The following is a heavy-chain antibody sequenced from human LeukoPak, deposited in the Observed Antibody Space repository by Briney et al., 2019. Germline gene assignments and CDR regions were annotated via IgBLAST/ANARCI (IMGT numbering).Heavy chain of an antibody. J-gene: IGHJ4*02. D-gene: IGHD5-18*01. V-gene: IGHV4-38-2*02. CDR3: ARIEDVRRGYNHAYYFDY. CDR1: GYSISSDYY. CDR2: IFHNGNT. Sequence: SETLSLTCTVSGYSISSDYYWGWIRQPPGKGLEWIGNIFHNGNTYYNPSLKSRVTMSIDTSKKQFSLKLRTATAADTAVYYCARIEDVRRGYNHAYYFDYWGQGTLVTVSS.